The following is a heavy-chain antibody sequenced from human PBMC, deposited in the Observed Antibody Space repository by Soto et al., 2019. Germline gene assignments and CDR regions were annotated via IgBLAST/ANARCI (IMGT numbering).Heavy chain of an antibody. CDR3: ARVTMVRGVPGYYYYGMDV. J-gene: IGHJ6*02. Sequence: PSETLSLTCTASGGSISSGGYYWSWIRQHPGKGLEWIGYIYYSGSTYYNPSLKSRVTISVDTSKNQFSLKLSSVTAADTAVYYCARVTMVRGVPGYYYYGMDVWGQGTTVTVSS. D-gene: IGHD3-10*01. CDR1: GGSISSGGYY. V-gene: IGHV4-31*03. CDR2: IYYSGST.